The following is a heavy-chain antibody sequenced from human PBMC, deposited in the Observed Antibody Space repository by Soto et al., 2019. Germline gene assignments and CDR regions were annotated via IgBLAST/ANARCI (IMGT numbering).Heavy chain of an antibody. V-gene: IGHV4-34*01. CDR1: GGSFSGYY. D-gene: IGHD2-21*01. J-gene: IGHJ4*02. CDR3: ARDKIPGLFDC. Sequence: QVQLQQWGAGLLKPSETLSLTCAVYGGSFSGYYWTWIRQPPGTGLEWIGEINHSGSTNYNPSLNRRLTISVDTAKKQCSLKLTSVTAADTAVYYCARDKIPGLFDCWGQGCLVTVSS. CDR2: INHSGST.